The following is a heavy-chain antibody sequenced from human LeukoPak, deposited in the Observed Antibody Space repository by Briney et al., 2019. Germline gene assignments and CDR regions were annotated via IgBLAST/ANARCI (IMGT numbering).Heavy chain of an antibody. V-gene: IGHV1-69*02. D-gene: IGHD2-2*01. Sequence: KVSCKASGGTFTSYTISWVRQAPGQGHEWIGRIIPILGIANYAQKFQGRVTITADKSTSTAYMELRSLRSEDTAVYYCASNHAGYCSSTSCYGSRYYYYYMDVWGKGTTVTVSS. CDR2: IIPILGIA. J-gene: IGHJ6*03. CDR1: GGTFTSYT. CDR3: ASNHAGYCSSTSCYGSRYYYYYMDV.